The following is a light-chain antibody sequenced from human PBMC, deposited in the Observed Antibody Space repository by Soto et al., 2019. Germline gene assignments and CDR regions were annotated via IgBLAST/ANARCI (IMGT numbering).Light chain of an antibody. Sequence: TLSCRASQSVSNYLAWYQQKPGQAPRLLIYDASNRATGIPARFSGSGSGTDFTLTISSLEPEEFAVYYCQYRRNWPGFSFGQGTKVKIK. V-gene: IGKV3-11*01. J-gene: IGKJ2*01. CDR1: QSVSNY. CDR2: DAS. CDR3: QYRRNWPGFS.